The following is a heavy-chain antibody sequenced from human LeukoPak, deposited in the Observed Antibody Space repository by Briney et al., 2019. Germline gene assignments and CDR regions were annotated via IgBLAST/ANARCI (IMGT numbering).Heavy chain of an antibody. CDR1: GLTFSNYA. V-gene: IGHV3-23*01. Sequence: PGGSLRLSCAASGLTFSNYAMSWFRQAPGKGLEWVSGITSGFTPHYADSVKGRFTISRDNSKNTFHLQMNSLRAEDTAVYYCAIDYSDSRVGDVFFEYWGQGTLVTVSS. D-gene: IGHD1-26*01. J-gene: IGHJ4*02. CDR3: AIDYSDSRVGDVFFEY. CDR2: ITSGFTP.